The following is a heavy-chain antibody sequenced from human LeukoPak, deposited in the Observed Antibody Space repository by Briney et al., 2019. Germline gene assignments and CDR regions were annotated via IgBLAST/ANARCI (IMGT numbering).Heavy chain of an antibody. CDR3: ARTYCGGDCNIRYFDY. CDR1: GYILSSYY. J-gene: IGHJ4*02. V-gene: IGHV1-46*01. CDR2: INPSGGRT. D-gene: IGHD2-21*02. Sequence: ASVKVSCKASGYILSSYYMHWVRQAPGQGLEWMGIINPSGGRTDYAQKFQGRVTMTRDTSTSTVYMELNSLRSEDTALYYCARTYCGGDCNIRYFDYWGQGTLVTVSS.